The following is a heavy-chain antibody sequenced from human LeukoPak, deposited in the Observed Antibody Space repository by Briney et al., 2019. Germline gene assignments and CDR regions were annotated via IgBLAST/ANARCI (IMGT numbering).Heavy chain of an antibody. V-gene: IGHV3-7*01. J-gene: IGHJ6*03. CDR2: IKQDGSEK. CDR3: ARELEPDSNGYYYMDV. D-gene: IGHD1-1*01. CDR1: GDSFSSDW. Sequence: GGSLRLSCAASGDSFSSDWMSWVRQAPGKGLEWVANIKQDGSEKYYVDSVKGRFTISRDNAKNSLYLQMNSMRAEDTAVYYCARELEPDSNGYYYMDVWGKGTTVTVSS.